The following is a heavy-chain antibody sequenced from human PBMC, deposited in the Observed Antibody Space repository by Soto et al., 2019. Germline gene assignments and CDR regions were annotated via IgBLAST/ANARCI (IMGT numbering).Heavy chain of an antibody. CDR3: ARGDSTDCSNGVCSFFYHHDMDV. D-gene: IGHD2-8*01. J-gene: IGHJ6*02. CDR2: INPKSGGT. Sequence: ASVKVSCKASGYSFTDYPIHWVRQAPGQGLEWLGRINPKSGGTSTAQKFQGWVTMTTDTSISTASMELTRLTSDDTAIYYCARGDSTDCSNGVCSFFYHHDMDVWGQGTTVTVSS. CDR1: GYSFTDYP. V-gene: IGHV1-2*04.